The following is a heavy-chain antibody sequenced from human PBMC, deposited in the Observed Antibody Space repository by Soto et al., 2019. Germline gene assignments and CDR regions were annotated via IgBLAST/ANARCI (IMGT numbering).Heavy chain of an antibody. CDR2: IVVVNGNT. J-gene: IGHJ6*02. Sequence: ELVQSGPEAREPGTSVKVSCRASGFSFGDSAVPWVRQGRGQRLEWIGWIVVVNGNTNYARKFEGRVTLTRDASTSTSHMELTSLSSEDTAVYFCAVTDLPFRPLTEPTENGMDVWGQGTTVTVSS. D-gene: IGHD3-3*02. V-gene: IGHV1-58*01. CDR1: GFSFGDSA. CDR3: AVTDLPFRPLTEPTENGMDV.